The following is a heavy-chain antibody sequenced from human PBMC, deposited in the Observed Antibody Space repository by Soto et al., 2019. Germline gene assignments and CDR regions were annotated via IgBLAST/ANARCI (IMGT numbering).Heavy chain of an antibody. D-gene: IGHD3-22*01. Sequence: GASVKVSCKASGYTFTSYYMHWVRQAPGQGLEWKGIINPSGGSTSYAQKFQGRDTMTRDTSTSTAYKELSSLRSEDTAEYYCAAIPFYYDSSGIGAFDIWGQGTMVTVSS. J-gene: IGHJ3*02. V-gene: IGHV1-46*01. CDR3: AAIPFYYDSSGIGAFDI. CDR2: INPSGGST. CDR1: GYTFTSYY.